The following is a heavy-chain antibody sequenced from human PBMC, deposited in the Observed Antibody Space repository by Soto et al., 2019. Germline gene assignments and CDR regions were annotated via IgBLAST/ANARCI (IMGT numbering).Heavy chain of an antibody. V-gene: IGHV4-34*01. CDR1: GGSFSGYY. Sequence: QVQLQQWGAGLLKPSETLSLTCAVYGGSFSGYYWSWIRQPPGKGLEWIGEINHSGSTNYNPSLKSRVTISVDTSKTQFSLKLSSVTAADTAVYYCARGPGRAYDFWSGYFTRPPWFDPWGQGTLVTVSS. D-gene: IGHD3-3*01. CDR3: ARGPGRAYDFWSGYFTRPPWFDP. CDR2: INHSGST. J-gene: IGHJ5*02.